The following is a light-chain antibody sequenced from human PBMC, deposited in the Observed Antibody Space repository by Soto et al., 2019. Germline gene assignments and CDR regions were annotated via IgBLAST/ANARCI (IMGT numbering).Light chain of an antibody. CDR1: QSSATNY. CDR2: GAS. Sequence: EIVVTQAPVSLSLSPGESDTLSCRASQSSATNYLAWYQQKPGQAPRLLIYGASSRATGIPDRFSGSGSGRDFTLTISRLEPEDFAVYHCQQYHASPWTFGQGAKVEIK. CDR3: QQYHASPWT. J-gene: IGKJ1*01. V-gene: IGKV3-20*01.